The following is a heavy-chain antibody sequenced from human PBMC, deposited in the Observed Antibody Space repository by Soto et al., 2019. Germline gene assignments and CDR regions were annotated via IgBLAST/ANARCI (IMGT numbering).Heavy chain of an antibody. Sequence: QVQLQQWGAGLLKPSETLSLTCAVYGGSFSGYYWSWIRQPPGKGLEWIGEINHSGSTNYNPSLKSRVTISVDTSKNQFSLKLSSVPAADTAVYYCARGPTHTRIHYYYYYMDVWGKGTTVTVSS. D-gene: IGHD2-2*02. J-gene: IGHJ6*03. CDR1: GGSFSGYY. CDR2: INHSGST. V-gene: IGHV4-34*01. CDR3: ARGPTHTRIHYYYYYMDV.